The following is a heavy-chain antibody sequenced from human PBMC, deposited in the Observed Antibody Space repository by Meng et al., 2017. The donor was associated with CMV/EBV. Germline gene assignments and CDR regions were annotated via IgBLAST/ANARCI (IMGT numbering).Heavy chain of an antibody. CDR2: IKQDGSEK. D-gene: IGHD1-1*01. V-gene: IGHV3-7*01. CDR3: ASTTGTVNY. Sequence: LRLSCAASGFTFSSYWMSWVRPAPGKGLEWVANIKQDGSEKYYVDSVKGRFTISRDNAKNSLYLQMNSLRAEDTAVYYCASTTGTVNYWGQGTLVTVSS. CDR1: GFTFSSYW. J-gene: IGHJ4*02.